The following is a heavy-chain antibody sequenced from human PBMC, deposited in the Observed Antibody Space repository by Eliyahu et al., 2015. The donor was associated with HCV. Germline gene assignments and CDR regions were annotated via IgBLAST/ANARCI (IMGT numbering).Heavy chain of an antibody. D-gene: IGHD3-16*01. V-gene: IGHV3-48*03. CDR2: ITGSGGII. CDR3: AREGGDDAFDI. J-gene: IGHJ3*02. Sequence: DVQLVESGGGLVQPGGSXRLXCXXSXXSXSNFEMTWVRQAPGKGLEWVSYITGSGGIIHYADSVKGRFTVSRDNAKDSVYLQMNSLRVEDTAVYYCAREGGDDAFDIWGQGTMXNVSS. CDR1: XXSXSNFE.